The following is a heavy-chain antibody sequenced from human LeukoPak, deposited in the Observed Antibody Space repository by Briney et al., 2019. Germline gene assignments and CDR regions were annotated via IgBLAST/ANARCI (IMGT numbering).Heavy chain of an antibody. CDR1: GYSISSGYY. CDR2: ICHSGST. CDR3: ARAPEPDYEDILPGYPLGY. Sequence: PSETLSLTCAVSGYSISSGYYWGWIRQPPGKGLEWIGSICHSGSTYYNPSLKSRVTISVDTSKNQFSLKLSSVTAADTAVYYCARAPEPDYEDILPGYPLGYWGQGTLVTVSS. D-gene: IGHD3-9*01. J-gene: IGHJ4*02. V-gene: IGHV4-38-2*01.